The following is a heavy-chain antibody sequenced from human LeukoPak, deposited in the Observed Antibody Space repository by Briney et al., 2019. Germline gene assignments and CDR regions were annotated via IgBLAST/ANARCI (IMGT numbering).Heavy chain of an antibody. J-gene: IGHJ4*02. CDR3: ARAGGSGSRLKYTFDY. CDR1: GGSFSGYY. V-gene: IGHV4-34*01. CDR2: INHSGST. Sequence: SETLSLTCAVYGGSFSGYYWSWIRQPPGKGLEWIGEINHSGSTNYNPSLKSRVTISVDTSKNQFSLKLSSVTAADTAVYYCARAGGSGSRLKYTFDYWGQGTLVTVSS. D-gene: IGHD3-10*01.